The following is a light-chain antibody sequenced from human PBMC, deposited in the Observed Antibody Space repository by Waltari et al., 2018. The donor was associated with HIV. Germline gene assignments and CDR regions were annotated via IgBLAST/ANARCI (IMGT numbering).Light chain of an antibody. V-gene: IGKV2-28*01. J-gene: IGKJ3*01. CDR3: MQALQTPFT. CDR1: QSLLHSKGYNY. CDR2: LGS. Sequence: DIVMTQSPLSLPVTPGEPASISCRSSQSLLHSKGYNYLDWYLQKPGQSPQLLIYLGSNRASRVPDRFSGSGSGTDFTLKISRGEAEDVGVYYCMQALQTPFTFGPGTKVDIK.